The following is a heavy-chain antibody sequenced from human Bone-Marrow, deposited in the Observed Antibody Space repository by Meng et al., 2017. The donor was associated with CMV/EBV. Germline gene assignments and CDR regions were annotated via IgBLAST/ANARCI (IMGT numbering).Heavy chain of an antibody. CDR1: GGSVNSVAYY. Sequence: SETLSLTCTVSGGSVNSVAYYWSWIRQPPGKGLEWIGYIYHTGTTKYNPSLKSRVTLSVDTSKNQLSLKMTSVTAADTAVYYCARRSYSSSSDWFDPWGQGTLVTVSS. V-gene: IGHV4-61*08. D-gene: IGHD6-6*01. J-gene: IGHJ5*02. CDR3: ARRSYSSSSDWFDP. CDR2: IYHTGTT.